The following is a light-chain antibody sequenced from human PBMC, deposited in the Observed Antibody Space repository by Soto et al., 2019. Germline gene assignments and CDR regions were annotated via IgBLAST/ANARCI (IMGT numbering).Light chain of an antibody. CDR2: DAS. CDR3: QQYYNYWT. V-gene: IGKV1-5*01. J-gene: IGKJ1*01. CDR1: QSISSW. Sequence: DIQMTQSPSTLSASVGDRVTITCRASQSISSWLAWYQQKPGKAPKLLIYDASSLQSGVPSRFSGSGSGIEFTLTISSLQPDDFATYYCQQYYNYWTFGQGTKVDI.